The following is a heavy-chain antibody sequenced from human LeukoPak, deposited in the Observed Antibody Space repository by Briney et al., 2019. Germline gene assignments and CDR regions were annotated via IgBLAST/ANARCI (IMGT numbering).Heavy chain of an antibody. D-gene: IGHD2-2*01. J-gene: IGHJ6*03. CDR3: ARDPRVVVPAYFYYYYMDV. CDR1: GFSFSSYS. Sequence: GRSLRLSCAATGFSFSSYSMNWVRLAPGKGLEWVSSISSSGIDMYYADSVRGRFIISRDNARNSLLLQMNSLRAEDTAVYFCARDPRVVVPAYFYYYYMDVWGKGTTVTVSS. CDR2: ISSSGIDM. V-gene: IGHV3-21*01.